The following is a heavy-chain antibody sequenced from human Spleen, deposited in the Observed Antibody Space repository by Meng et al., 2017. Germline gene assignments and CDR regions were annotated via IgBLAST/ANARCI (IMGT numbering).Heavy chain of an antibody. Sequence: QVQLQQWGAGLLKPSETLSLTCAVYGGSFSGYYWSWIRQPPGKGLEWIGYIYYSGSTYYNPSLKSLVTISVDTSKNQFSLKLSSVTAADTAVYYCAHSSGWSLGAFDIWGHGTMVTVSS. J-gene: IGHJ3*02. V-gene: IGHV4-34*01. CDR2: IYYSGST. D-gene: IGHD6-19*01. CDR1: GGSFSGYY. CDR3: AHSSGWSLGAFDI.